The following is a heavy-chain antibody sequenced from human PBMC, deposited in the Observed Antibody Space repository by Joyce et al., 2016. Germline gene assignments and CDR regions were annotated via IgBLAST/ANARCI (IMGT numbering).Heavy chain of an antibody. Sequence: QVQLVQSGAEVKKPGASVKVSCKASGYTFTNFDINWVRQAPGQGLEWLGGMTPNGGNTGYAQNFQGRVTMTRDTSISTAYMELSSLRSEDTAVYFCARNKYGTGDFDFWGQGTPVTVSS. CDR1: GYTFTNFD. J-gene: IGHJ4*02. D-gene: IGHD7-27*01. V-gene: IGHV1-8*01. CDR2: MTPNGGNT. CDR3: ARNKYGTGDFDF.